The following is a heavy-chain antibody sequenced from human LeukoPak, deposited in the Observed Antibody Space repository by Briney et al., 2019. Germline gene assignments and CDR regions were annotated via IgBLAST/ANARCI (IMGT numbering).Heavy chain of an antibody. Sequence: ASVKVSCKASGYTFTSYGISWVRQAPGQGLEWMGWISAYNGNTNYAQKLQGRVTMTTDTSTSTAYMELRSLRSDDTAVYYCATPLCSSTSCYNYYYYGMDVWGQGTTVTVSS. J-gene: IGHJ6*02. D-gene: IGHD2-2*02. CDR1: GYTFTSYG. CDR2: ISAYNGNT. CDR3: ATPLCSSTSCYNYYYYGMDV. V-gene: IGHV1-18*01.